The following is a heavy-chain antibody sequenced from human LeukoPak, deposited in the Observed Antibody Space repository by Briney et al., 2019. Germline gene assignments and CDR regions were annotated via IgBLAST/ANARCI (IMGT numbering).Heavy chain of an antibody. J-gene: IGHJ4*01. CDR1: GFNFIDYS. D-gene: IGHD5-12*01. CDR3: ARDHRYAFDN. Sequence: PGGSLRLSCAASGFNFIDYSMNWVRQASGKGLEWISYIGISSGNTKYADSVKGRFTTSRDKARNSLYLQMNSLRVEDTAVYYCARDHRYAFDNWGRGTLVTVSS. V-gene: IGHV3-48*01. CDR2: IGISSGNT.